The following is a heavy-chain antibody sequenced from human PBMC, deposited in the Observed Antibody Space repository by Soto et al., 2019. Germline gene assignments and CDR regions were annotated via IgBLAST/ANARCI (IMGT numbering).Heavy chain of an antibody. D-gene: IGHD4-17*01. CDR3: ASCPTPTTAWFDP. CDR2: ISAYNGNT. Sequence: ASVKVSCKASGYTFTSYGISWVRQAPGQGLEWMGWISAYNGNTNYAQKLQGRVTMTTDTSTSTAYMELRSLRSDDTAAYYCASCPTPTTAWFDPWGQGTLVTVSS. J-gene: IGHJ5*02. CDR1: GYTFTSYG. V-gene: IGHV1-18*01.